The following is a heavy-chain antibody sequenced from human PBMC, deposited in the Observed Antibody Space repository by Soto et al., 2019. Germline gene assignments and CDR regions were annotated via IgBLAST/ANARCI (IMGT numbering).Heavy chain of an antibody. CDR1: GGSISSGDYY. V-gene: IGHV4-61*08. CDR2: IYYTGST. J-gene: IGHJ4*02. CDR3: ARITRSPNSGYFDY. Sequence: SGTLALTCTVSGGSISSGDYYWSWIRQPPGRGLEWIGYIYYTGSTNYNPSLKSRVTVSVDTSTNQFSLILSSVTAADTAVYYCARITRSPNSGYFDYWGQGALVTVSS. D-gene: IGHD3-10*01.